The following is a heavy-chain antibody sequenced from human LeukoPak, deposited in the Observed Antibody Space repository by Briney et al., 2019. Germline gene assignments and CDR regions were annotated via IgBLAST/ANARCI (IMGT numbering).Heavy chain of an antibody. CDR1: GFTVSSNY. V-gene: IGHV3-53*01. Sequence: GGSLRLSCAASGFTVSSNYMSWVRQAPGKGLEWVSVIYSGGSTYYADSVKGRFTISRDNSKNTLYLQMNSLRAEDTAVYYCARHSDYYGSGSYAANDWGQGTLVTVSS. CDR2: IYSGGST. J-gene: IGHJ4*02. CDR3: ARHSDYYGSGSYAAND. D-gene: IGHD3-10*01.